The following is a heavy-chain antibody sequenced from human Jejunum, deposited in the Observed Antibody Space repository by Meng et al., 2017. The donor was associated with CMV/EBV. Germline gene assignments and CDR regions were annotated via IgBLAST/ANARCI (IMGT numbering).Heavy chain of an antibody. J-gene: IGHJ4*02. CDR1: GFTVSSHY. CDR2: IHSDGST. Sequence: ASGFTVSSHYMSWVRQAPGKGLEWVSVIHSDGSTYYSASVKGRFSISRDNAKNTLYLQMDSLRAEDTAVYYCARVGGGYANYYFDFWGQGTLVTVSS. V-gene: IGHV3-53*01. D-gene: IGHD5-12*01. CDR3: ARVGGGYANYYFDF.